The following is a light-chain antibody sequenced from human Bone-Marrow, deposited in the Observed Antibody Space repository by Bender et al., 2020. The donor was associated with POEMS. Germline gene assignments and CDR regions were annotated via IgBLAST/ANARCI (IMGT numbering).Light chain of an antibody. V-gene: IGLV2-14*02. CDR3: SSYTSSSRWV. CDR2: EVS. J-gene: IGLJ3*02. CDR1: SSDVGSYNV. Sequence: SALTQSASVSGSPGQSITISCTGTSSDVGSYNVVTWYQQHPGKAPKLMIYEVSKRPSGVSNRFSGSKTGNTASLTISGLQAEDEADYYCSSYTSSSRWVFGGGTKLTVL.